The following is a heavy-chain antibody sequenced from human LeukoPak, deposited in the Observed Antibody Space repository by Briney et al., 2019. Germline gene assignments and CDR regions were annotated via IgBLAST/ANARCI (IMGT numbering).Heavy chain of an antibody. D-gene: IGHD6-19*01. V-gene: IGHV1-8*01. CDR2: MNPNSGNT. J-gene: IGHJ5*02. Sequence: GGSVKVSCKASGYTFTSYDINWVRQATGQGLEWMGWMNPNSGNTGYAQKLQGRVTMTTDTSTSTAYMELRSLRSDDTAVYCCARDPPGIAVPWGQGTLVTVSS. CDR3: ARDPPGIAVP. CDR1: GYTFTSYD.